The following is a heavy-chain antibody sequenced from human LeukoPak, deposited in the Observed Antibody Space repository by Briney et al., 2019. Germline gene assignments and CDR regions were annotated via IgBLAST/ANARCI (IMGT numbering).Heavy chain of an antibody. Sequence: PGGSLRLSCAASGFPFTIYAMSWVRQAPGKGLEWVSSIGGSSTYYADFVKGRFTISRDTSKNTMDLQMNSLRAEDTAIYYCAKYRGFGDSYDSWGQRTLVTVSS. J-gene: IGHJ4*02. D-gene: IGHD3-10*01. CDR2: IGGSST. V-gene: IGHV3-23*01. CDR1: GFPFTIYA. CDR3: AKYRGFGDSYDS.